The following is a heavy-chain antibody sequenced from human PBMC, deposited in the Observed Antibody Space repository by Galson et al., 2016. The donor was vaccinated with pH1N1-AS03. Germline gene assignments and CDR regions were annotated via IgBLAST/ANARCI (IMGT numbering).Heavy chain of an antibody. J-gene: IGHJ4*02. CDR2: INADGSQT. CDR3: ARGRFLDWFPDDY. CDR1: GFTFSNSW. V-gene: IGHV3-7*01. D-gene: IGHD3/OR15-3a*01. Sequence: SLRLSCAASGFTFSNSWMTWVRQAPGKGLEWVAYINADGSQTYYADSMRGRFTISRDNSRNTLYLQMSSLRVEDTAVYFCARGRFLDWFPDDYWGQGTLVTVSS.